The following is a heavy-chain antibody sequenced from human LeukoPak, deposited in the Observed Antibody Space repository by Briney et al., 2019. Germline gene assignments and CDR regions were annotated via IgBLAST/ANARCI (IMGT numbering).Heavy chain of an antibody. D-gene: IGHD6-19*01. CDR2: TYYRSKWYN. Sequence: SQTLSLTCAISGXSVSSNSAAWNWIRQSPSRGLEWLGRTYYRSKWYNDYAVSVKSRITINPDTSKNQFSLQLNSVPPEDTAVYYCARGKLPYSSGWKYYYYYYGMDVWGQGTTVTVSS. V-gene: IGHV6-1*01. CDR3: ARGKLPYSSGWKYYYYYYGMDV. J-gene: IGHJ6*02. CDR1: GXSVSSNSAA.